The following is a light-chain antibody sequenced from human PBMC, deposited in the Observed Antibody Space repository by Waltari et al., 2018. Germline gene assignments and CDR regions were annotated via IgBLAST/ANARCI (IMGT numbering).Light chain of an antibody. V-gene: IGKV4-1*01. Sequence: DTVMTPSPNPLAVSLGETAPINCTPSQNILDSSNNKNYLAWYQQKPGQPPKLLLYRASTRASGVPDRFSGSGSGTDFTLTISSLRTEDVAVYYCQQYYTIPITFGQGTRLEIK. CDR2: RAS. CDR1: QNILDSSNNKNY. J-gene: IGKJ5*01. CDR3: QQYYTIPIT.